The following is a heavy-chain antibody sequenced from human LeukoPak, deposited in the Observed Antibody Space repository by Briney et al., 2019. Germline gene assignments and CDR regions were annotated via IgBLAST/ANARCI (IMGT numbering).Heavy chain of an antibody. D-gene: IGHD3-16*01. V-gene: IGHV3-30-3*01. J-gene: IGHJ4*02. CDR1: GFTFSSYA. CDR3: ASGEGGFDY. CDR2: ISYDGSNK. Sequence: PGGSLRLSCAASGFTFSSYAMHWVRQAPGKELEWVAVISYDGSNKYYADSVKGRFTISRDNSKNTLYLQMNSLRAEDTAVYYCASGEGGFDYWGQGTLVTVSS.